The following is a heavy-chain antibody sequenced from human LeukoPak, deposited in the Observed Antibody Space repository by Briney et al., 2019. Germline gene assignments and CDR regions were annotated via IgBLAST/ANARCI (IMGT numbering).Heavy chain of an antibody. D-gene: IGHD5-24*01. CDR3: AKRGMAFDY. V-gene: IGHV3-53*01. Sequence: GGSLRLSCAAPGFTFSSKYMSWVRQAPGKGLEWVSVIYSGGSTYYADSVKGRFTISRDNSKNTLYLQMNSLRAEDTAVYYCAKRGMAFDYWGQGTLVTVSS. CDR2: IYSGGST. CDR1: GFTFSSKY. J-gene: IGHJ4*02.